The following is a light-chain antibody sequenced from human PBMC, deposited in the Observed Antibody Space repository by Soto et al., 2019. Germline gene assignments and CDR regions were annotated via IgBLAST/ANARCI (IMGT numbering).Light chain of an antibody. CDR3: SSYTTSSALYV. J-gene: IGLJ1*01. V-gene: IGLV2-14*01. CDR1: NSDVGGYNY. Sequence: QSALTQPASVSGSPGQSITISCTGTNSDVGGYNYVSWYQQHPGKAPKFMIYEVSNRPSGVSNRFSGSKSGNTASLTISGLQAEDEADYYCSSYTTSSALYVFGTGTKLTVL. CDR2: EVS.